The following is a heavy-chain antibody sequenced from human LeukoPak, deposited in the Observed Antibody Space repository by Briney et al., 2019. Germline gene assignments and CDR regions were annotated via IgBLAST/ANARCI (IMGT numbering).Heavy chain of an antibody. J-gene: IGHJ4*02. Sequence: GGSLRLSCAASGFTFRNYWMAWVRQAPGNGLECVANINQGGTENYYVDSVEGRFPISRDNAENSLYLQMNSLRAEDTAVYYCVRWSTAFDYWGQGALVTVSS. CDR3: VRWSTAFDY. CDR1: GFTFRNYW. CDR2: INQGGTEN. D-gene: IGHD2-21*02. V-gene: IGHV3-7*04.